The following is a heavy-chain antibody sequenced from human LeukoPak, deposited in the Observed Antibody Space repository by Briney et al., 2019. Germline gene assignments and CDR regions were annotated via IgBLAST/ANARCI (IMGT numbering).Heavy chain of an antibody. Sequence: GGSLRLSCSASGFTFSRYAMHWVRQAPGKGLEYVSGINDNGGRTHYGDSVKGRFSISRDNSKNTLYVQMNSLGAEDTAVYYCAKGAAGTLVGHYFDSWGQGTLVTVSS. CDR1: GFTFSRYA. J-gene: IGHJ4*02. CDR2: INDNGGRT. V-gene: IGHV3-64*04. CDR3: AKGAAGTLVGHYFDS. D-gene: IGHD2-21*01.